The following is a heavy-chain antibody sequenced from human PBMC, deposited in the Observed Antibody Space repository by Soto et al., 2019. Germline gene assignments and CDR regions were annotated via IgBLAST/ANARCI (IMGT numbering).Heavy chain of an antibody. D-gene: IGHD2-8*01. CDR1: GDSVSSNSAT. J-gene: IGHJ5*01. CDR3: ARLIGNSWLDS. CDR2: TYFRSKWYN. Sequence: QVQLQQSGPGLVKPSQTLSLTCAISGDSVSSNSATWDWIRQSPSRALEWLGRTYFRSKWYNDYPVSVKSRITTNPETANILLSQQLTPVTPGDTPVHYCARLIGNSWLDSSGQGALVCVS. V-gene: IGHV6-1*01.